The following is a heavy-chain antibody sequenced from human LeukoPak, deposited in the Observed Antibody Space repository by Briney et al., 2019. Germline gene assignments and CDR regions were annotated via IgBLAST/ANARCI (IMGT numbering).Heavy chain of an antibody. CDR1: GFTFSSYG. Sequence: GGSLRLSCAASGFTFSSYGMHWVRQAPGRGPEWVANIKQGGGEIYYVDSVKGRFTISRDNAKNSLYLQMNSLRAEDTAVYYCAQGIPQGGTWGQGTLVTVSS. CDR2: IKQGGGEI. V-gene: IGHV3-7*01. CDR3: AQGIPQGGT. D-gene: IGHD3-16*01. J-gene: IGHJ5*02.